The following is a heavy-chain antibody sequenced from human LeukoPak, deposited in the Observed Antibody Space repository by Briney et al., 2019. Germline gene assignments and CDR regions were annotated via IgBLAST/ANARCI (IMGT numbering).Heavy chain of an antibody. CDR3: ASLSRAP. CDR2: ISYDGSNK. Sequence: GGSLRLSCAASGFTFSSYAMHWVRQAPGKGLEWVAVISYDGSNKYYADSVKGRFTISRDNSKNTLYLQMNSLRAEDTAVYYCASLSRAPWGQGTLVTVSS. CDR1: GFTFSSYA. V-gene: IGHV3-30-3*01. J-gene: IGHJ5*02.